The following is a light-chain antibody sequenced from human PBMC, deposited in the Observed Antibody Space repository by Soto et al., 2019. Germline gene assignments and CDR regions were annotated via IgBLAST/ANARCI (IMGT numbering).Light chain of an antibody. CDR3: QRYNRWPLA. V-gene: IGKV3-15*01. Sequence: PPSGFSGGSAPPSCLASQSVSDNLAWYQQKPGLAPRLLISHKSIRATGVPARFSASGSGTEFTLTINSLQSEDFAVYYCQRYNRWPLAFGGGT. CDR1: QSVSDN. J-gene: IGKJ4*01. CDR2: HKS.